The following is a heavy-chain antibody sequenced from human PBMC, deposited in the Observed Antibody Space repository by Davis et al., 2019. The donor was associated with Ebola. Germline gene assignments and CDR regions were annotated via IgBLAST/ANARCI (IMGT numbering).Heavy chain of an antibody. V-gene: IGHV4-39*07. CDR2: IYYSGST. J-gene: IGHJ6*02. CDR3: ARGDFDWLRVGMDV. D-gene: IGHD3-9*01. Sequence: MPSETLSLTCTVSGGSISSSSYYWGWIRQPPGKGLEWIGSIYYSGSTNYNPSLKSRVTISVDTSKNQFSLKLSSVTAADTAVYYCARGDFDWLRVGMDVWGQGTTVTVSS. CDR1: GGSISSSSYY.